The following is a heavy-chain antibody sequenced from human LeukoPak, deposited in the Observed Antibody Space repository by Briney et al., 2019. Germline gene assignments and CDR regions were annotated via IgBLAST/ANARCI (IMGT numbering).Heavy chain of an antibody. CDR2: VYYSGTT. V-gene: IGHV4-39*07. CDR3: ARDRGFMVRGSRRGYDDYYYYMDV. Sequence: SETLSLTCTVSGGSISSYYWGWIRQPPGKALEWIGSVYYSGTTSYNPSLKSRVTISVDTSKNQFSLKLSSVTAADTAVYYCARDRGFMVRGSRRGYDDYYYYMDVWGKGTTVTISS. CDR1: GGSISSYY. D-gene: IGHD3-10*01. J-gene: IGHJ6*03.